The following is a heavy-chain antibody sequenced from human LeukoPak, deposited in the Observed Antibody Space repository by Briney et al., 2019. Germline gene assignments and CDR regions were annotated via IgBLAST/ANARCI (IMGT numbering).Heavy chain of an antibody. Sequence: GGSLRLSCAASGFTFSTYWMSWVRQAPGTGLEWVASIEQDGSEESYVDSVKGRFTISRDNAKNSLYLQMNSLRAEDTAVYYCARGGYQLLWYWGQGTLVTVSS. CDR2: IEQDGSEE. CDR1: GFTFSTYW. V-gene: IGHV3-7*04. D-gene: IGHD2-2*01. CDR3: ARGGYQLLWY. J-gene: IGHJ4*02.